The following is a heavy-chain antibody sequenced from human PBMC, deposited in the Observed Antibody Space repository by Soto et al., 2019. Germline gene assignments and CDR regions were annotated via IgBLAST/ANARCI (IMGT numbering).Heavy chain of an antibody. CDR2: IDIAGDT. CDR1: GFTLSNYD. Sequence: GGSLRLSCAASGFTLSNYDMHWVRQDSGKGLEWVSAIDIAGDTYYPDSVKGRFSISRELAKNSLYLQINNLRAGDTAVYYCARAARWLQSRYFDLWGRGTLVTVS. J-gene: IGHJ2*01. V-gene: IGHV3-13*01. CDR3: ARAARWLQSRYFDL. D-gene: IGHD5-12*01.